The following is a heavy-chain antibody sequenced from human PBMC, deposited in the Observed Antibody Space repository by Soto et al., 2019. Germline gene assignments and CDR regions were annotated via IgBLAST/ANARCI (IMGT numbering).Heavy chain of an antibody. CDR1: GFTFSSYD. D-gene: IGHD3-22*01. CDR3: ARAIGPTLFDY. Sequence: EVQLVESGGGLVQPGGSLRLSCSASGFTFSSYDMHWVRQGPGKGLEWVSAIGTAGDTNYAGSVKGRFTISRENAKNSLYLQMTSLRAGETAIYFCARAIGPTLFDYWGQGTLVTVSS. CDR2: IGTAGDT. V-gene: IGHV3-13*04. J-gene: IGHJ4*02.